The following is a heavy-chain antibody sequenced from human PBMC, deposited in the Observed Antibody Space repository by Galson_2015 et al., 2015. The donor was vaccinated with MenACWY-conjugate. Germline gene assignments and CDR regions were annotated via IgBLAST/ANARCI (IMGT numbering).Heavy chain of an antibody. CDR1: GFTFTGYE. Sequence: SLRLSCAASGFTFTGYEFNWVRQAPGKGLEWPSYISKSGSPIYYADSVKGRFTISRDNIKKSLFLEMDSLRAGDTGVYYCVRVGTWIHQYFYYMDVWGKGTTVTVSS. D-gene: IGHD5-18*01. J-gene: IGHJ6*03. CDR2: ISKSGSPI. CDR3: VRVGTWIHQYFYYMDV. V-gene: IGHV3-48*03.